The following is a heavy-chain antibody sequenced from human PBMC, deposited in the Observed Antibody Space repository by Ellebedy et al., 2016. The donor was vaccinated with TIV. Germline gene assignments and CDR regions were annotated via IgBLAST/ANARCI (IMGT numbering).Heavy chain of an antibody. CDR3: ARDGYSGSYYYFDY. V-gene: IGHV3-66*01. Sequence: PGGSLRLSCAAPGFTVSSNYMSWVRQAPGKGLEWVSVIYSGGSTYYADSVKGRFTISRDNSKNTLYLQMNSLRAEDTAVYYCARDGYSGSYYYFDYWGQGTLVTVSS. J-gene: IGHJ4*02. D-gene: IGHD1-26*01. CDR1: GFTVSSNY. CDR2: IYSGGST.